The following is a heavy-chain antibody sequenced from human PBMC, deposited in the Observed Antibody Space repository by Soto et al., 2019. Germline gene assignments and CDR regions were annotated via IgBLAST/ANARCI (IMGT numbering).Heavy chain of an antibody. J-gene: IGHJ3*02. V-gene: IGHV4-31*03. CDR1: GGSISSGGYY. CDR3: ARVRGYCSGGSCYSSDAFDI. Sequence: QVQLQESGPGLVKPSQTLSLTCTVSGGSISSGGYYWSWIRQHPGKGLECIGYIYYSGSTYYNPSLKSRVTIAVDTSKNQFSLKLSSVTAADTAVYYCARVRGYCSGGSCYSSDAFDIWGQGTMVTVSS. CDR2: IYYSGST. D-gene: IGHD2-15*01.